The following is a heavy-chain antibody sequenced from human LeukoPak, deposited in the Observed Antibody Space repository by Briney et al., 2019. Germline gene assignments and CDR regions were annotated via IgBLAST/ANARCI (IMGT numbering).Heavy chain of an antibody. V-gene: IGHV3-30-3*01. CDR3: ARGLGVPAAIFSDFGY. CDR2: ISYDGSNK. J-gene: IGHJ4*02. CDR1: GFTFSSYA. D-gene: IGHD2-2*01. Sequence: GGSLRLSCAASGFTFSSYAIHWVRQAPGKGLEWVAVISYDGSNKYYADSVKGRFTISRDNSKNTLYLQMNSLRAEDTAVYYRARGLGVPAAIFSDFGYWGQGTLVTVSS.